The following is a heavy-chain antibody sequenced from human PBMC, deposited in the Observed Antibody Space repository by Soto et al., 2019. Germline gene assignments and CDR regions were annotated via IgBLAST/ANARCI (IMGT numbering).Heavy chain of an antibody. V-gene: IGHV4-34*01. CDR3: ARGVLFQVAKAAGTWYYYYGMDV. CDR2: INHSGST. Sequence: KASETLSLTCAVYGGPFSGYYWSWIRQPPGKGLEWIGEINHSGSTNYNPSLKSRVTISVDTSKNQFSLKLSSVTAADTAVYYCARGVLFQVAKAAGTWYYYYGMDVWGQGTTVTVSS. D-gene: IGHD6-13*01. J-gene: IGHJ6*02. CDR1: GGPFSGYY.